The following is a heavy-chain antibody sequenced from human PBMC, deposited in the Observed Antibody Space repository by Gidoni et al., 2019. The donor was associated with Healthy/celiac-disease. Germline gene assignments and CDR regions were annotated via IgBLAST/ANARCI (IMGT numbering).Heavy chain of an antibody. D-gene: IGHD4-17*01. Sequence: QVQLVQSGAEVKKPGASVKVSCTASGYTFTSYYMHWVRQAPGHGLEWMGIINPSGGSTSYAQKFQGRVTMTRDTSTSTVYMELSSLRSEDTAVYYCAREGAESYGDYVGWFDPWGQGTLVTVSS. CDR2: INPSGGST. CDR1: GYTFTSYY. J-gene: IGHJ5*02. V-gene: IGHV1-46*01. CDR3: AREGAESYGDYVGWFDP.